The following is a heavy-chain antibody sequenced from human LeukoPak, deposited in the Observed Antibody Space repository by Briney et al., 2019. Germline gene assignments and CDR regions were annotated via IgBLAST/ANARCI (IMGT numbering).Heavy chain of an antibody. D-gene: IGHD6-19*01. V-gene: IGHV4-39*07. CDR3: ARRGSGWSD. CDR2: IYYSGTT. J-gene: IGHJ4*02. CDR1: GGSISSSPYY. Sequence: PSETLSLTCTVSGGSISSSPYYWGWIRQPPGKGLEWIGSIYYSGTTHYSPSLESRVTISVDTSKNEFSLKLNSVTAADTAVYYCARRGSGWSDWGQGTLVTVSS.